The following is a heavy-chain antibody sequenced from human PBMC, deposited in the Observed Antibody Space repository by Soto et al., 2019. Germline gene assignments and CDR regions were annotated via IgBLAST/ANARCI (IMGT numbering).Heavy chain of an antibody. CDR2: INPADSDI. CDR1: GYSFTSNW. D-gene: IGHD1-1*01. Sequence: GESLKISCEASGYSFTSNWIGWVRQMPGKVQEWMGIINPADSDIKYSPSFQGQVTISADKSISTVYLQWSSLQASDTAMYYCARHSREGTGSTIRRLEYWGQGSLVTVCS. CDR3: ARHSREGTGSTIRRLEY. V-gene: IGHV5-51*01. J-gene: IGHJ4*02.